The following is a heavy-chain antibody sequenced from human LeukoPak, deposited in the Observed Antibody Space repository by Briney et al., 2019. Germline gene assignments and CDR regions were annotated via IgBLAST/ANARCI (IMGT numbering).Heavy chain of an antibody. CDR3: ARGGAYSSSSG. J-gene: IGHJ4*02. V-gene: IGHV3-30*04. Sequence: GGSLRLSCAASGFTLSSYAMHWVRQAPGKGLEWVAVISYDGSNKYYADSVKGRFTISRDNAKNSLYLQMNSLRAEDTAVYYCARGGAYSSSSGWGQGTLVTVSS. CDR2: ISYDGSNK. CDR1: GFTLSSYA. D-gene: IGHD6-6*01.